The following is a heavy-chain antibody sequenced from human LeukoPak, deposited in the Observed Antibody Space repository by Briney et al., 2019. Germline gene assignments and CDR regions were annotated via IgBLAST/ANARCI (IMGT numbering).Heavy chain of an antibody. CDR3: AREAVAGTGFDY. CDR2: ISSSGSTI. J-gene: IGHJ4*02. CDR1: GFTFSGSA. D-gene: IGHD6-19*01. V-gene: IGHV3-48*03. Sequence: PGGSLKLSCVASGFTFSGSAMNWVRQAPGKGLEWVSYISSSGSTIYYADSVKGRFTISRDNAKNSLYLQMNSLRAEDTAVYYCAREAVAGTGFDYWGQGTLVTVSS.